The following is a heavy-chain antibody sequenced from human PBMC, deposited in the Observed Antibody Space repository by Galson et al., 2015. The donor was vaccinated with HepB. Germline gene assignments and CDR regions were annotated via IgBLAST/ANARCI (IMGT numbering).Heavy chain of an antibody. CDR3: ARDSSWYRPLDY. CDR2: MDPNSGNT. Sequence: SVKVSCKASGYTFTSYDINWVRQATGQGLEWMGWMDPNSGNTGYAQKFQGRVTMTRNTSISTAYMELSSLRSEDTAVYYCARDSSWYRPLDYWGQGTLVTVSS. CDR1: GYTFTSYD. V-gene: IGHV1-8*01. D-gene: IGHD6-13*01. J-gene: IGHJ4*02.